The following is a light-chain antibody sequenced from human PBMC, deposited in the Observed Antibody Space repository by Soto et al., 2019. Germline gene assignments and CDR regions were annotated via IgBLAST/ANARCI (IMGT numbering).Light chain of an antibody. CDR1: SSNIGSNS. V-gene: IGLV1-44*01. Sequence: QSVLTQPPSASGTPGQRVTISCSGSSSNIGSNSVNWYQQLPGTAPKLLMYSSNQRPSGVPDRFSGSKSGTSASLAISGLQSEDEADYYCAAWDDSLNGEVFGEGTKLTVL. J-gene: IGLJ2*01. CDR3: AAWDDSLNGEV. CDR2: SSN.